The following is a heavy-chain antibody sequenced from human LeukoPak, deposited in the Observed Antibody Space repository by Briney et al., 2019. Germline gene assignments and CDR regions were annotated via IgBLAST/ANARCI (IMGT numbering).Heavy chain of an antibody. J-gene: IGHJ4*02. CDR2: VYHTGST. V-gene: IGHV4-30-2*01. Sequence: SETLSLTCAVSGGAISRGGYSWSWIRQPPGKGLEWIGYVYHTGSTYYNASLKSRVIISVDTSRNQFSLKLSSVTAADTAVYYCARAPADSYGAFDYWGQGTLVTVSS. CDR1: GGAISRGGYS. CDR3: ARAPADSYGAFDY. D-gene: IGHD5-18*01.